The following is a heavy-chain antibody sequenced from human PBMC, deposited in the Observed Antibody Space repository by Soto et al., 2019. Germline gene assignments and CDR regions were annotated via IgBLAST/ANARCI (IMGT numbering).Heavy chain of an antibody. Sequence: QITLKESGPTLVQPTQPLTLTCTFSGFSLSTSGVGVGRNRQPPGKALEWLALICWDDDKRSTPALTSRLTITKSTCEPQVSLTMSKVARVATGTSCCALCLFVRIWGMSCLDPWGEGTLVTVS. V-gene: IGHV2-5*02. CDR2: ICWDDDK. J-gene: IGHJ5*02. D-gene: IGHD2-15*01. CDR1: GFSLSTSGVG. CDR3: ALCLFVRIWGMSCLDP.